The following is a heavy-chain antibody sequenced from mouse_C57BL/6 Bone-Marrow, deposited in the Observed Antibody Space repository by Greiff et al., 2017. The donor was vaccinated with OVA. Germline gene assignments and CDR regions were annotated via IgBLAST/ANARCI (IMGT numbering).Heavy chain of an antibody. CDR2: INPNYGTT. CDR1: GYSFTDYN. V-gene: IGHV1-39*01. D-gene: IGHD1-1*01. CDR3: SRSHHYYGRSDGYFEV. Sequence: VQLKQSGPELVKPGASVKISCKASGYSFTDYNMNWVKQSNGKRLEWIGVINPNYGTTSYNQKFKGKATLTVDQSSSTAYMQLNSLTSEDSAVYYCSRSHHYYGRSDGYFEVWGKGTTVTVSS. J-gene: IGHJ1*03.